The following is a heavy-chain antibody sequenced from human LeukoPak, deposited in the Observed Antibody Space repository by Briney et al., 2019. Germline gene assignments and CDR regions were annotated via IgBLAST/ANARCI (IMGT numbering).Heavy chain of an antibody. D-gene: IGHD3-3*01. V-gene: IGHV3-33*01. J-gene: IGHJ4*02. CDR2: IWYDGGNK. CDR1: GFTFSSYG. Sequence: GRSLRLSCAASGFTFSSYGMHWVRQAPGKGLEWVAVIWYDGGNKYYADSVKGRFTISRDNSKNTLYLQMNSLRAEDTAVYYCARADFDFWSGYYYSDYWGQGTLVTVSS. CDR3: ARADFDFWSGYYYSDY.